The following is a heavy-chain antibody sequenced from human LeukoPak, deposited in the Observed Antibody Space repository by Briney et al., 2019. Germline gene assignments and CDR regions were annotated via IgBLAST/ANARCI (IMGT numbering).Heavy chain of an antibody. CDR3: ARGLAYCGGDCYSGRPIYYFDY. CDR1: GYTFTRYY. D-gene: IGHD2-21*02. CDR2: INPSGGSA. V-gene: IGHV1-46*01. J-gene: IGHJ4*02. Sequence: ASVKVSCKASGYTFTRYYMHWVRQAPGQGLEWMGIINPSGGSARYAQKFQGRVTMTRDTSTSTVYMEVSSLRSEDTAVYYCARGLAYCGGDCYSGRPIYYFDYWGQGTLVTVSS.